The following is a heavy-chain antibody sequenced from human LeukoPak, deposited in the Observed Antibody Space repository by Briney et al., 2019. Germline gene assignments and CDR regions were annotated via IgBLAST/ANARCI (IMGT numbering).Heavy chain of an antibody. D-gene: IGHD2-2*01. V-gene: IGHV4-30-2*01. CDR2: IYHSGST. CDR3: ARGGSYQLLSDAFDI. Sequence: SQTLSLTCTVSGGSISSGGYYWSWIRQHPGKGLEWIGYIYHSGSTYYNPSLKSRVTISIDRSKNQFSLKVSSVTAADTAVYYCARGGSYQLLSDAFDIWGQGTMVTVSS. J-gene: IGHJ3*02. CDR1: GGSISSGGYY.